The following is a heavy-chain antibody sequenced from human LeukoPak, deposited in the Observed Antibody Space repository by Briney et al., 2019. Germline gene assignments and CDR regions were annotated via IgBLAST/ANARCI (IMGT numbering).Heavy chain of an antibody. V-gene: IGHV3-30*04. D-gene: IGHD4-17*01. CDR2: ISYDGSNK. Sequence: GGSLRLSCAASGFTFSSYAMHWVRQAPGKGLEWVAVISYDGSNKYYADSVKGRFTISRDNSKNTLYLQMNSLRAEDTAVYYCARHNYGDYVWFDPWGQGTLVTVSS. J-gene: IGHJ5*02. CDR3: ARHNYGDYVWFDP. CDR1: GFTFSSYA.